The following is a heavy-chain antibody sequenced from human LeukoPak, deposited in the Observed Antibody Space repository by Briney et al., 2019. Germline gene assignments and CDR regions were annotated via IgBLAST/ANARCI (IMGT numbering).Heavy chain of an antibody. V-gene: IGHV3-23*01. J-gene: IGHJ4*02. D-gene: IGHD3-3*01. CDR3: AKLDPWSGHFDY. CDR1: GFSFSSYA. CDR2: ISGSGGTT. Sequence: GGSLRLSCAASGFSFSSYAMSWVRQAPGKGLEWVSAISGSGGTTYYADSVKGRFTISRDNSKNTLYLQMNSLRAEDTAVYYCAKLDPWSGHFDYWGQGTLVTVSS.